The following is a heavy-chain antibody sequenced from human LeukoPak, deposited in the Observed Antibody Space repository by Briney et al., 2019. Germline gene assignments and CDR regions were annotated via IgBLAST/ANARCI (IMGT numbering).Heavy chain of an antibody. V-gene: IGHV1-69*13. D-gene: IGHD6-13*01. CDR1: GGTFSSYA. CDR2: IIPIFGTA. CDR3: ARFTLGSSRWLPYYYYGVDV. J-gene: IGHJ6*02. Sequence: PTASVKVSCKASGGTFSSYAISWVRQAPGQGLEWMGGIIPIFGTANYAQKFQGRVTITADESTSTAYMELSSLRSEDTAVYYCARFTLGSSRWLPYYYYGVDVWGQGTTVTVSS.